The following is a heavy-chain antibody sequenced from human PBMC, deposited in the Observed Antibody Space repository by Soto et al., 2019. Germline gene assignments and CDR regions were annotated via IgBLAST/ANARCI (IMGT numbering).Heavy chain of an antibody. D-gene: IGHD5-12*01. CDR1: GGSFSGYY. J-gene: IGHJ4*02. CDR3: ARANVATILY. Sequence: QVQLQQWGAGLLKPSETLSLTCAVYGGSFSGYYWSWIRQPPGKGLEWIGEINHSGSTNYNPSLKSRVTISVDTSKNQFSLKLSSVTAADTAVYFCARANVATILYWGQGTLVTVSS. V-gene: IGHV4-34*01. CDR2: INHSGST.